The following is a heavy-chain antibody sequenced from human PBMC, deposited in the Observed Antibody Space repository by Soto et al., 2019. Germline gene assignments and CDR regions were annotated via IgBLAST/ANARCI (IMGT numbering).Heavy chain of an antibody. Sequence: GGSLRLSCVGSGFTFSSYNMNWVRHAPGKGLEWVSFISSGSEYRYYADSVRGRFNISRDNAQKSVYLLLSSLRPEDTAVYYRTRDRQLIQDWFDPWGQGTPVTVSS. CDR3: TRDRQLIQDWFDP. CDR1: GFTFSSYN. V-gene: IGHV3-21*01. J-gene: IGHJ5*02. CDR2: ISSGSEYR. D-gene: IGHD3-16*01.